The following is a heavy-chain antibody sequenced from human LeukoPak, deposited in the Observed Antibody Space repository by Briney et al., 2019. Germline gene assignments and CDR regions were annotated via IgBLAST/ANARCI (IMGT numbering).Heavy chain of an antibody. Sequence: GGSLRLSCAASGFTFSSYGMHWVRQAPGKGLEWVSVIYSGGSTYYADSVKGRFTISRDNSKSTLYLQMNSLRAEDTAVYYCVRDGGSAWYINGDEAFDIWGQGTMVTVSS. V-gene: IGHV3-66*01. CDR3: VRDGGSAWYINGDEAFDI. J-gene: IGHJ3*02. D-gene: IGHD6-19*01. CDR1: GFTFSSYG. CDR2: IYSGGST.